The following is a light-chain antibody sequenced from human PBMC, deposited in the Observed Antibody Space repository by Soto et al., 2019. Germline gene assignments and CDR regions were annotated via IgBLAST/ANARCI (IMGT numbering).Light chain of an antibody. CDR2: AAS. CDR1: QGIINA. V-gene: IGKV1-27*01. Sequence: DIQMTQSPSSLSASVGDRVTITCRASQGIINALTWYQQKPGEAPEVLIFAASSLRAGVPSRFSGSGSGTDFTLTINSLQPEDVATYYCQKCKTAPFTFGGGTKVDIK. CDR3: QKCKTAPFT. J-gene: IGKJ4*01.